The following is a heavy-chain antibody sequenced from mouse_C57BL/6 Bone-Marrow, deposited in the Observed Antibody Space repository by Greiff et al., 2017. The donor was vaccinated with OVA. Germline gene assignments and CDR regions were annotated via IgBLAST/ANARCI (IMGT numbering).Heavy chain of an antibody. CDR3: ARKGQLREGAMDY. J-gene: IGHJ4*01. CDR2: INPSSGYP. V-gene: IGHV1-4*01. Sequence: QVQLQQSGAELARPGASVKMSCKASGYTFTSYTMHWVKQRPGQGLEWIGYINPSSGYPKYNQKFKDKATLTADKSSSTAYMQLSSLTSEDSAVYYCARKGQLREGAMDYWGQGTSVTVSS. CDR1: GYTFTSYT. D-gene: IGHD3-2*02.